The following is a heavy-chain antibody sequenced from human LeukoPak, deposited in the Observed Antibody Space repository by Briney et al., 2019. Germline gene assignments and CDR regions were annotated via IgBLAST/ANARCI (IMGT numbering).Heavy chain of an antibody. CDR1: GFTFSSYA. J-gene: IGHJ2*01. CDR2: ISGSGGST. D-gene: IGHD6-13*01. CDR3: AKNSAGYQGAIRYFDL. Sequence: GSLRLSCAASGFTFSSYAMSWVRQAPGKGLEWVSAISGSGGSTYYADSVKGRFTISRDNSKNTLYLQMNSLRAEDTAVYYCAKNSAGYQGAIRYFDLWGRGTLVTVSS. V-gene: IGHV3-23*01.